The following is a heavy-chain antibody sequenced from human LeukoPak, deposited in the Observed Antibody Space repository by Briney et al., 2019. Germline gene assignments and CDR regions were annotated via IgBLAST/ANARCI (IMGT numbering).Heavy chain of an antibody. J-gene: IGHJ4*02. D-gene: IGHD6-13*01. CDR2: IYYSGST. V-gene: IGHV4-31*03. CDR1: GGSISSGGYY. CDR3: ASGPHGRGAAAVN. Sequence: SSETLSLTCTVSGGSISSGGYYWSWIRQHPGKGLEWIGYIYYSGSTYYNPSLKSRVTISVDTSKNQFSLKLSSVTAADTAVYYCASGPHGRGAAAVNWGQGTLVTVSS.